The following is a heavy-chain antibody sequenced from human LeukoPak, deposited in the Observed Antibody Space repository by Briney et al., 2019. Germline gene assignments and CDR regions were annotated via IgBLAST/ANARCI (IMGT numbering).Heavy chain of an antibody. D-gene: IGHD3-22*01. CDR3: ARVDYYDSSG. CDR2: ISSSSSTI. CDR1: GFAFSSYW. Sequence: PGGSLRLSCAASGFAFSSYWMSWVRQAPGKGLEWVSYISSSSSTIYYADSVKGRFTISRDNAKNSLYLQMNSLRAEDTAVYYCARVDYYDSSGWGQGTLVTVSS. V-gene: IGHV3-48*04. J-gene: IGHJ4*02.